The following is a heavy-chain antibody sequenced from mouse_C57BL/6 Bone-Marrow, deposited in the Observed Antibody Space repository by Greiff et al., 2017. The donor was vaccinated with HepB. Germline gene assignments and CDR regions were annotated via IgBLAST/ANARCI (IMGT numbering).Heavy chain of an antibody. Sequence: DVMLVESGEGLVKPGGSLKLSCAASGFTFSSYAMSWVRQTPEKRLEWVAYISSGGDYIYYADTVKGRFTISRDNARNTLYLQMSSLKSEDTAMYYCTRLVLYYFDYWGQGTTLTVSS. CDR2: ISSGGDYI. CDR3: TRLVLYYFDY. CDR1: GFTFSSYA. V-gene: IGHV5-9-1*02. D-gene: IGHD2-12*01. J-gene: IGHJ2*01.